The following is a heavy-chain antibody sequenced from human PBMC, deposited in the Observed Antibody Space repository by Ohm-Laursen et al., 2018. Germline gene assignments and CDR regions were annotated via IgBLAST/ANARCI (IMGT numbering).Heavy chain of an antibody. CDR3: ARRGRSNWFDP. CDR2: IYYSGNT. CDR1: GGSINSSSYY. V-gene: IGHV4-39*01. J-gene: IGHJ5*02. Sequence: GTLSLTWAVSGGSINSSSYYWGWIRQPPGKGLEWIGSIYYSGNTYYNPSLKSRVTISVDTSKNRFSLKLSSVTAADTAVYYCARRGRSNWFDPWGQGTLVTVSS.